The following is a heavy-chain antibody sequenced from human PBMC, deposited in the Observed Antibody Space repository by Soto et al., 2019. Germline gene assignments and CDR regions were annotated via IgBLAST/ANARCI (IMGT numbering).Heavy chain of an antibody. CDR3: ARTMVRGYYYYGMDV. D-gene: IGHD3-10*01. CDR1: GGSISSYY. Sequence: SETLSLTCTVSGGSISSYYWSWIRQPAGKGLEWIGRIYTSGSTNYNPSLKSRVTMSVDTSENQFSLKLSSVTAADTAVYYCARTMVRGYYYYGMDVWGQGTTVTVSS. V-gene: IGHV4-4*07. CDR2: IYTSGST. J-gene: IGHJ6*02.